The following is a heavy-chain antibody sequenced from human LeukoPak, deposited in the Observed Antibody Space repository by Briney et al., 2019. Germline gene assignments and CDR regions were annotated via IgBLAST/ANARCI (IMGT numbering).Heavy chain of an antibody. Sequence: GGSLRLSCAASGFTFSRYWMHWVRQAPGKGLVWVSRINSDASTTTYADAVQGRFTISRDNAKNTLYLQMNSLRAEDTAVYYCATSMAGYNWFGPWGQGTLVTVSS. CDR1: GFTFSRYW. D-gene: IGHD6-6*01. CDR2: INSDASTT. J-gene: IGHJ5*02. V-gene: IGHV3-74*03. CDR3: ATSMAGYNWFGP.